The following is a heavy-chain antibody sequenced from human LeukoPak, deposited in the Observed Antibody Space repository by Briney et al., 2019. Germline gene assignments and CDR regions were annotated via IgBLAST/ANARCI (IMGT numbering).Heavy chain of an antibody. Sequence: ASETLSLTCAVYGGFFSGYYWSWIRQPPGKGLEWIGEINHRGSTSYNLSLRSRLTISKDKFKNQFSLKLTSVTVADTAVYFCARVKAVAGTLPHLLDYWGQGTLVTVSS. D-gene: IGHD6-19*01. CDR3: ARVKAVAGTLPHLLDY. J-gene: IGHJ4*01. V-gene: IGHV4-34*01. CDR2: INHRGST. CDR1: GGFFSGYY.